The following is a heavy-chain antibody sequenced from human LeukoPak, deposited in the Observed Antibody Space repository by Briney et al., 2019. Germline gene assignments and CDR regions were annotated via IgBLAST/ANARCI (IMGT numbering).Heavy chain of an antibody. CDR2: IYYAGSS. CDR3: VKYSGSYGSDYFDY. D-gene: IGHD1-26*01. J-gene: IGHJ4*02. V-gene: IGHV4-59*12. Sequence: SETLSLTYTVSGASIKNYYWSWIRQPPGKGLEWIANIYYAGSSNYNPSLKSRVSVSIDASKNHLSLKLTSVTAADTAVYYCVKYSGSYGSDYFDYWGQGTLVTVSS. CDR1: GASIKNYY.